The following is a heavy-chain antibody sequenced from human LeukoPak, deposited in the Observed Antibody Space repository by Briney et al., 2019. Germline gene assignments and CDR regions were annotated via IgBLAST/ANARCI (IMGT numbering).Heavy chain of an antibody. CDR2: INHSGST. Sequence: SETLSLTCTVSGGSISSYYWSWIRQPPGKGLEWIGEINHSGSTNYNPSLKSRVTISVDTSKNQFSLKLSSVTAADTAVYYCARARWSGYSGYYYYYYMDVWGKGTTVTVSS. J-gene: IGHJ6*03. D-gene: IGHD3-3*01. V-gene: IGHV4-34*01. CDR1: GGSISSYY. CDR3: ARARWSGYSGYYYYYYMDV.